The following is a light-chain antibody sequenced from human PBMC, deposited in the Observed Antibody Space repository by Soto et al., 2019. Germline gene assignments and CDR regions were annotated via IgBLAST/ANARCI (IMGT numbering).Light chain of an antibody. CDR2: GNT. CDR3: QSYDSSLSGYV. J-gene: IGLJ1*01. CDR1: SSNIGAGYD. V-gene: IGLV1-40*01. Sequence: QSVLTQPPSVSGAPGQRVTISCTGSSSNIGAGYDVSWYQQLPGTAPKFPIYGNTDRPSGVPDRFSGSKSGTSASLAITGLQAEDEADYYCQSYDSSLSGYVFGTGTKVTVL.